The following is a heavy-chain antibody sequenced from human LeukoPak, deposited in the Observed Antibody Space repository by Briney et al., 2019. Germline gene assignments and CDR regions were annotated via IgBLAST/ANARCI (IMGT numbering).Heavy chain of an antibody. D-gene: IGHD4-17*01. CDR3: ARLNDYGDFYYYYYMDV. Sequence: SETLSLTCTVSGGSFSGGGTYWNWIRQSAEKGLEWIGRVYASGSTNYNPSLQSRVTMSVDTSKNQFSLKLSSVTAADTAVYYCARLNDYGDFYYYYYMDVWGKGTTVTVSS. V-gene: IGHV4-61*02. J-gene: IGHJ6*03. CDR1: GGSFSGGGTY. CDR2: VYASGST.